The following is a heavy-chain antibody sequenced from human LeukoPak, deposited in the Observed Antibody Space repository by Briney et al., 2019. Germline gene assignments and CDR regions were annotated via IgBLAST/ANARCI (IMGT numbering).Heavy chain of an antibody. V-gene: IGHV3-23*01. CDR3: AKTLWGGFDY. Sequence: RASLRLSCAASGFTFSNYAMTWVRQAPGKGLECVSDISGSGGTTYYADSVKGRFTISRDNSKNTLYLQMNSLTAEDTAVYYCAKTLWGGFDYWGQGILVTVSS. J-gene: IGHJ4*02. CDR2: ISGSGGTT. CDR1: GFTFSNYA. D-gene: IGHD3-16*01.